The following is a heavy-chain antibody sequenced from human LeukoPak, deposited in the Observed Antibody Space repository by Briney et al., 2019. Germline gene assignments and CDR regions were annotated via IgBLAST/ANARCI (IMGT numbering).Heavy chain of an antibody. Sequence: PGGSLRLSCAASGFTFSSYAMHWVRQAPGKGLEWVAVISYDGSNKYYADSVKGRFTISRDNSKNTLYLQMNSLRAEDTAVYYCARGSGGWYNWFDPWGQGTLVTVSS. D-gene: IGHD6-19*01. V-gene: IGHV3-30-3*01. CDR1: GFTFSSYA. CDR3: ARGSGGWYNWFDP. J-gene: IGHJ5*02. CDR2: ISYDGSNK.